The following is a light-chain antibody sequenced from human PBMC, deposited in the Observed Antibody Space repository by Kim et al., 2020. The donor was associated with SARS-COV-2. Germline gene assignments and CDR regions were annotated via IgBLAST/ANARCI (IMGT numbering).Light chain of an antibody. CDR2: DNN. CDR3: ETWDSSLSGVV. J-gene: IGLJ3*02. V-gene: IGLV1-51*01. CDR1: SSNIGNNV. Sequence: QSVLTQPPSVSAAPGQKVTISCSGTSSNIGNNVVSWYQQFPGTAPKLLIYDNNHRASGIPDRFSGSKSGTSATLGITGLQTGDEADYYCETWDSSLSGVVFGGGTQLTVL.